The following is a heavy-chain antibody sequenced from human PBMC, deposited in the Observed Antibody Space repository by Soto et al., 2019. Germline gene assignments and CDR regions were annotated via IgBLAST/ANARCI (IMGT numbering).Heavy chain of an antibody. V-gene: IGHV1-69*01. CDR3: AREWELLPTFGPIFDY. D-gene: IGHD1-26*01. CDR2: IIPIFGTA. J-gene: IGHJ4*02. CDR1: GGTFSSYA. Sequence: QVQLVQSGAEVKKPGSSVKVSCKASGGTFSSYAISWVRQAPGQGLEWMGGIIPIFGTANYAQKFQGRVTITADESTSTAYRELSSLRSEDTAVYYCAREWELLPTFGPIFDYWGQGTLVTVSS.